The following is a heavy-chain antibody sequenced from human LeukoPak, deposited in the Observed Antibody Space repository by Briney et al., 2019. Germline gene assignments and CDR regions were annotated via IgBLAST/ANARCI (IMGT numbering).Heavy chain of an antibody. V-gene: IGHV3-21*01. Sequence: GSLRLSCAASGFTFSSYSMNWVRQAPGKGLEWVSSISSSYIYYADSVKGRFTISRDNAKNSLYLQMNSLRAEDTAVYYCARSYGYSSGLNWFDPWGQGTLVTVSS. J-gene: IGHJ5*02. CDR2: ISSSYI. CDR3: ARSYGYSSGLNWFDP. D-gene: IGHD6-19*01. CDR1: GFTFSSYS.